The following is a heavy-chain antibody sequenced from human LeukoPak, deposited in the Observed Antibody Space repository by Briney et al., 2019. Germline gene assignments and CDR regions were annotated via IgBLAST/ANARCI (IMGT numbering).Heavy chain of an antibody. CDR2: IYSGGST. D-gene: IGHD4-17*01. J-gene: IGHJ3*02. CDR1: GFTVSSNY. V-gene: IGHV3-66*01. Sequence: GGSLRLSCAASGFTVSSNYMSWVRQAPGKGLEWVSVIYSGGSTYYADSVKGRFTISRDNSKNTLYLQMNSLRAEDTAAYYCASDDYGDPGLDAFDIWGQGTMVTVSS. CDR3: ASDDYGDPGLDAFDI.